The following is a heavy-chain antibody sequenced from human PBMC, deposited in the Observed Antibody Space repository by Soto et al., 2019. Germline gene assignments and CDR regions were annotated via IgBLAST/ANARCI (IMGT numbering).Heavy chain of an antibody. J-gene: IGHJ4*02. CDR3: ARGRRSPITILEERRFDY. Sequence: QVQLVQSGAEVKKPGASVKVSCKASGYTFTSYDINWVRQATGQGLEWMGWMNPNSGNTGYAQKFQGRVTMTRNTSISTAYMELSSLRSEDTAVYYCARGRRSPITILEERRFDYWGQGTLVTVSS. CDR2: MNPNSGNT. V-gene: IGHV1-8*01. CDR1: GYTFTSYD. D-gene: IGHD3-3*01.